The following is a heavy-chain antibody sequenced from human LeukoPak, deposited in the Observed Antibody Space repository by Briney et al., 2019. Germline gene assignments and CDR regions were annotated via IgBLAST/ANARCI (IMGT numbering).Heavy chain of an antibody. Sequence: SETLSLTCAVSGFSISSGYYWGWIRQPAGKGLEWIGRIYTSGSTNYNPSLKSRVTMSVDTSKNQFSLKLSSVTAADTAVYYCARGQVVATIWYYYYYMDVWGKGTTVTVSS. D-gene: IGHD5-12*01. V-gene: IGHV4-4*07. CDR3: ARGQVVATIWYYYYYMDV. CDR2: IYTSGST. CDR1: GFSISSGYY. J-gene: IGHJ6*03.